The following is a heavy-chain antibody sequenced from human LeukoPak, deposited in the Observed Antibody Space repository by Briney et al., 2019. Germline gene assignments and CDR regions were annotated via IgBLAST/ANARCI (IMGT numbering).Heavy chain of an antibody. CDR2: IRYDGSNK. CDR3: AKGPIGVCSSTSCGHDY. V-gene: IGHV3-30*02. Sequence: GGSLRLSCAASGFTFSSYGMHWVRQAPGKGLEWVAFIRYDGSNKYYADSVKGRFTISRDNSKNTLYLQMNSLRAEDTAVYYCAKGPIGVCSSTSCGHDYWGQGTLVTVSS. J-gene: IGHJ4*02. D-gene: IGHD2-2*01. CDR1: GFTFSSYG.